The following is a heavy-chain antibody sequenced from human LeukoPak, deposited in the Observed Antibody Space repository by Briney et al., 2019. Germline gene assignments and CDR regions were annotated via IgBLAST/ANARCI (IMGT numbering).Heavy chain of an antibody. CDR2: IRYDGSNK. Sequence: GGSVRLSCSAPGFTFSSYGMHWVRQAPGKGLEWVAFIRYDGSNKYYADSVKGRFTISRDNSKNTLYLQMNSLRAEDTAVYYCASLLTTPSWFDPWGQGTLVTVSS. J-gene: IGHJ5*02. D-gene: IGHD4-11*01. V-gene: IGHV3-30*02. CDR1: GFTFSSYG. CDR3: ASLLTTPSWFDP.